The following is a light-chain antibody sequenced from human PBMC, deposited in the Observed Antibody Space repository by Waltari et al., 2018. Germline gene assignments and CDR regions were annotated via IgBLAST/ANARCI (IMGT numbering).Light chain of an antibody. Sequence: DIQMTQSPSPVSASVGDRVTITCRASQDIWNRLAWYQQKPGKAPNLLIYGTSSLQTGVPSRFSGSGSGTEFTLTISSLQPEDFGTYYCQQGKSFPITFGPGTKVEIK. V-gene: IGKV1-12*01. CDR1: QDIWNR. CDR2: GTS. CDR3: QQGKSFPIT. J-gene: IGKJ3*01.